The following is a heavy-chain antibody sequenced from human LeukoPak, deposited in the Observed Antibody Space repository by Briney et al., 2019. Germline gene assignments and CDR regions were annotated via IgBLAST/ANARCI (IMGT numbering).Heavy chain of an antibody. V-gene: IGHV3-11*04. Sequence: PGGSLRLSCAASGFTFSDYYMSWIRQAPGKGLEWVSYISSSGSTIYYADSVKGRFTISRDNAKNSLYLQMNSLRAEDTAVYYCAGRRIRVVATRGGDYWGQGTLVTVSS. J-gene: IGHJ4*02. CDR2: ISSSGSTI. CDR1: GFTFSDYY. CDR3: AGRRIRVVATRGGDY. D-gene: IGHD1-26*01.